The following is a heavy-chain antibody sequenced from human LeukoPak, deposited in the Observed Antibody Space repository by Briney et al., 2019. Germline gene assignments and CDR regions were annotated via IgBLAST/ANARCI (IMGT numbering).Heavy chain of an antibody. CDR1: GFTFSSYA. J-gene: IGHJ4*02. D-gene: IGHD3-3*01. Sequence: PGGSLRLSCAASGFTFSSYAMSWVRQAPGKGLEWVSAISGSGGSTYYADSVKGRFTISRDNSKNTLYLQMNSLRAEDTAVYYCAKGDTYYDFWSGYYRGVAGFDYWGQGTLVTVSS. V-gene: IGHV3-23*01. CDR2: ISGSGGST. CDR3: AKGDTYYDFWSGYYRGVAGFDY.